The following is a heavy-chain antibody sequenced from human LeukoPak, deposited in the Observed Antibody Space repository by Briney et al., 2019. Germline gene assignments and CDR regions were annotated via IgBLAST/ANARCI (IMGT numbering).Heavy chain of an antibody. D-gene: IGHD2-21*02. V-gene: IGHV5-51*01. CDR3: VLPYCGGDCYS. J-gene: IGHJ5*02. Sequence: GESLKISCKASGYSFITYWIGWVRQVPGKGLEWMGIIYPGDSDTSYNPSFQGQVTISADKSISTAFLQWSSLKASDTAMYYCVLPYCGGDCYSWGQGTLVTVSS. CDR2: IYPGDSDT. CDR1: GYSFITYW.